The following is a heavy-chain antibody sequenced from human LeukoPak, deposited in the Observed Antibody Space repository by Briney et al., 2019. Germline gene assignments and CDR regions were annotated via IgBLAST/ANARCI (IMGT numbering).Heavy chain of an antibody. CDR3: ARCMVLRQGWCNWFDP. D-gene: IGHD2-8*01. CDR2: ISISGVST. J-gene: IGHJ5*02. V-gene: IGHV3-23*01. Sequence: GGSLRLSCADSGFALTSYAMSWVRQAPGQGLERVSRISISGVSTYYADSVEGRFTISRDNSENTLHLQMSSLRVEDTTIDFCARCMVLRQGWCNWFDPWGQGTLVTVSS. CDR1: GFALTSYA.